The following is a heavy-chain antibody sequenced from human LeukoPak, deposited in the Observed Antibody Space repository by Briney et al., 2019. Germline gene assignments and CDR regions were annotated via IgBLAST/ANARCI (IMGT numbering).Heavy chain of an antibody. CDR2: INYSGNT. CDR1: GGSISGYY. D-gene: IGHD3-10*01. J-gene: IGHJ5*02. CDR3: ASFSWGSGSYNQEAIWSWFDP. Sequence: SETLSLTRTVSGGSISGYYWSWIRKPPGKGLGWMGYINYSGNTNYNPSLKSRVTISVDTSNNQFSLKLSSVTAADTAVYYCASFSWGSGSYNQEAIWSWFDPWGQGTLVTVSS. V-gene: IGHV4-59*08.